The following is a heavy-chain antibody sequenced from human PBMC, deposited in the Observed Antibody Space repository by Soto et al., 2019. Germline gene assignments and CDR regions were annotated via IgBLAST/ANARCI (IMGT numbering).Heavy chain of an antibody. CDR1: GFTFSSYA. CDR3: ARAPYNWNDDYYFDY. V-gene: IGHV3-30-3*01. Sequence: QVQLVESGGGVVQPGRSLRLSCAASGFTFSSYAMHWVRQAPGKGLEWVAVISYDGSNKYYADSVKGRFTISRDNSKNTLYLQMNSLRAEDTAVYYCARAPYNWNDDYYFDYWGQGTLVTVSS. CDR2: ISYDGSNK. D-gene: IGHD1-20*01. J-gene: IGHJ4*02.